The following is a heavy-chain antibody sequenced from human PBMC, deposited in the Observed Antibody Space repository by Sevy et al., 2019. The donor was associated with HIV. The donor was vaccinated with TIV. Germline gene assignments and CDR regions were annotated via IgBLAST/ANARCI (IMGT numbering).Heavy chain of an antibody. CDR2: IRQDGNEI. Sequence: GGSLRLSCVASGFTFDNYWMQWVRQAPGKGLEWVANIRQDGNEIYYADSVKGRFTISRDNAKESLYLQMSNLGVEDTAIYYCARRYFDLWGQGILVTVSS. V-gene: IGHV3-7*01. J-gene: IGHJ4*02. CDR1: GFTFDNYW. CDR3: ARRYFDL.